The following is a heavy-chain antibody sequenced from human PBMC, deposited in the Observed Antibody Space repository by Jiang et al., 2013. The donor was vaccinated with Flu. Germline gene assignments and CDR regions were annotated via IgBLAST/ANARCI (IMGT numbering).Heavy chain of an antibody. CDR2: ISSSGSTI. CDR1: GFTFSSYE. J-gene: IGHJ4*02. D-gene: IGHD3-22*01. V-gene: IGHV3-48*03. Sequence: SGGGLVQPGGSLRLSCAASGFTFSSYEMNWVRQAPGKGLEWVSYISSSGSTIYYADSVKGRFTISRDNAKNSLYLQMNSLRAEDTAVYYCAREHYDSSGYYFDYWGQGTLVTVSS. CDR3: AREHYDSSGYYFDY.